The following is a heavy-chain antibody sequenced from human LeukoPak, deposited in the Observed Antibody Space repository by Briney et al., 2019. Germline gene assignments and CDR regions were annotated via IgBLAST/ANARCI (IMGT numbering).Heavy chain of an antibody. Sequence: SETLSLTCTVTGGSISSYYWSWIRQPPGKGLEWIGYIYYSGSTNYNPSLKSRVTISVDTSKNQFSLKLSSVTAADTAVYYCARAGTLTSFDPWGQGTLVTVSS. CDR1: GGSISSYY. D-gene: IGHD3-9*01. CDR2: IYYSGST. CDR3: ARAGTLTSFDP. V-gene: IGHV4-59*01. J-gene: IGHJ5*02.